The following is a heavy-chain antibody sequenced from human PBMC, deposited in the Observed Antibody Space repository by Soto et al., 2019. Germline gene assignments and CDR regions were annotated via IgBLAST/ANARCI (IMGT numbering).Heavy chain of an antibody. Sequence: QITLKESGPTLAKPTQTLTLTCTFSGFSLSTSGMGVGWIRQPPGKALEWLATVYWDDDKRYSTSLQSRPTITKDTSKNQAVLAMTNMDPADTATYFCAHLLYYDSGTQPFDYWGQGTLVTVSS. D-gene: IGHD3-10*01. CDR1: GFSLSTSGMG. J-gene: IGHJ4*02. CDR2: VYWDDDK. V-gene: IGHV2-5*02. CDR3: AHLLYYDSGTQPFDY.